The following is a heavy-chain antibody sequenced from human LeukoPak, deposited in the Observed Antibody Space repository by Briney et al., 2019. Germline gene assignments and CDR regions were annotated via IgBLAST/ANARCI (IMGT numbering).Heavy chain of an antibody. D-gene: IGHD5-18*01. CDR2: ISYDGSNK. CDR1: GFTFSSYA. J-gene: IGHJ4*02. V-gene: IGHV3-30-3*01. CDR3: AREGVRGIQLWLLDY. Sequence: GGSLRLSCAASGFTFSSYAMHWVRQAPGTGLEWVAVISYDGSNKYYADSVKGRFTISRDNSKNTLYLQMNSLRAEDTAVYYCAREGVRGIQLWLLDYWGQGTLVTVSS.